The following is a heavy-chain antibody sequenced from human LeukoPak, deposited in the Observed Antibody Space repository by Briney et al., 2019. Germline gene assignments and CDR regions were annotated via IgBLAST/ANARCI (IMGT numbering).Heavy chain of an antibody. CDR2: LGGDGRGT. CDR3: ARAFGYCSGGSCLGYDAFDI. CDR1: GFTFSNYA. Sequence: GGSLRLSCAASGFTFSNYAMTWLRQAPGKGLEWVSALGGDGRGTDYADPVKGRFTISRDNAKNSLYLQMNSLRAEDTAVYYCARAFGYCSGGSCLGYDAFDIWGQGTMVTVSS. D-gene: IGHD2-15*01. V-gene: IGHV3-23*01. J-gene: IGHJ3*02.